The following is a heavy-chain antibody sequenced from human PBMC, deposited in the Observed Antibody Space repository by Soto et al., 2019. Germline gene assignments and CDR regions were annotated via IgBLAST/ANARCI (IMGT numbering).Heavy chain of an antibody. J-gene: IGHJ4*02. CDR3: ARVRYSGSYVVDY. CDR1: GGSISSSSYY. Sequence: SEXLSLTCTVSGGSISSSSYYWGWIRQPPGKGLEWIGSIYYSGGTYYNPPLKSRVTISVDTSKNQFSLKLSSVTAADTAVYFCARVRYSGSYVVDYWGQGTLVTVSS. CDR2: IYYSGGT. D-gene: IGHD1-26*01. V-gene: IGHV4-39*01.